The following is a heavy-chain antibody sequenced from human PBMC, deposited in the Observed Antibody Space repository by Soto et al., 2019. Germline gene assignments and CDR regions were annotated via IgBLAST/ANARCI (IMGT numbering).Heavy chain of an antibody. CDR1: GCSISSYY. CDR2: IYYSGST. D-gene: IGHD3-3*01. CDR3: ARVGVLRFLEWLEIGWFDP. Sequence: PSETLSLTCTFSGCSISSYYWSWIRQPPGKGLEWIGYIYYSGSTNYNPSLKSRVTISVDTSKNQFSLKLSSVTAADTAVYYCARVGVLRFLEWLEIGWFDPWGQGTLVTVSS. V-gene: IGHV4-59*01. J-gene: IGHJ5*02.